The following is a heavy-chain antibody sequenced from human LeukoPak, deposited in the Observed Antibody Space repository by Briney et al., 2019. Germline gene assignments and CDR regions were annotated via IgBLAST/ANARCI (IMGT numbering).Heavy chain of an antibody. Sequence: GGSLRLSCAASGFTFSSYSMNWVRQAPGKGLEWVANIRQDGDTKYYVDSVKGRFTISRDNAMNSLYLQMNSLRAEDTAIYYCARSLPYGTTWYGRSDFWGQGTLVTVSS. J-gene: IGHJ4*02. D-gene: IGHD6-13*01. V-gene: IGHV3-7*03. CDR1: GFTFSSYS. CDR3: ARSLPYGTTWYGRSDF. CDR2: IRQDGDTK.